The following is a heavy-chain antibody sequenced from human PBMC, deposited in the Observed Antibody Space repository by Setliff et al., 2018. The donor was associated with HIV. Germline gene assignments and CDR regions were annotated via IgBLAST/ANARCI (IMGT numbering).Heavy chain of an antibody. CDR1: GYTFIDYF. Sequence: GASVKVSCKASGYTFIDYFIHWVRQAPGQGPEWMGWISPYDLSERTSQRFRGRVTMTRDTSINTAYMELSGLRSDDTAVYYCARQLSNSLECWGQGTPVTVSS. CDR2: ISPYDLSE. CDR3: ARQLSNSLEC. V-gene: IGHV1-2*02. J-gene: IGHJ4*02. D-gene: IGHD1-1*01.